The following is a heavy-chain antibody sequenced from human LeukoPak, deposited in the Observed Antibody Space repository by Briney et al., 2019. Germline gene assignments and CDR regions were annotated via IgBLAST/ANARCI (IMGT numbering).Heavy chain of an antibody. CDR1: GFTFSSYG. Sequence: PGGSLRLSWAASGFTFSSYGMHWVRQAPGKGLEWVAVISYDGSNKYYADSVKGRFTISRDNSKNTLYLQMNSLRAEDTAVYYCAKDKGGSEIYAFDIWGQGTMVTVSS. V-gene: IGHV3-30*18. CDR2: ISYDGSNK. D-gene: IGHD3-10*01. J-gene: IGHJ3*02. CDR3: AKDKGGSEIYAFDI.